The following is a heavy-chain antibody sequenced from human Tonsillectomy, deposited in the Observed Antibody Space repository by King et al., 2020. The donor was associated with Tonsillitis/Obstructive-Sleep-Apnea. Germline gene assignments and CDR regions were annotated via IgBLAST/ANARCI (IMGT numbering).Heavy chain of an antibody. CDR3: ARSLYYDFWSGYLNWFDP. CDR2: IYYSGST. CDR1: GGSISSYY. V-gene: IGHV4-59*01. D-gene: IGHD3-3*01. Sequence: HVQLQESGPGLVKPSETLSLTCTVSGGSISSYYWSWIRQPPGKGLEWIGYIYYSGSTNYNPSLKSQVTISVDTSKNQFSLKLSSVTAADTAVYYCARSLYYDFWSGYLNWFDPWGQGTLVTVSS. J-gene: IGHJ5*02.